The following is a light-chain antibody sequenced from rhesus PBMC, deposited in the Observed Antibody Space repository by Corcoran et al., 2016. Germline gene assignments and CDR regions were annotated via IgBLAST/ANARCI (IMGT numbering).Light chain of an antibody. CDR3: QQYDALPYS. Sequence: DIQMTQSPSSLSASVGDKVTITCHASQGIRSWLAWYQQTPGKAPKPLIYYATSLQSGVPSRSSGSRSGTDYTLTIRGLQPADFATYYCQQYDALPYSFGQGTKVGIK. V-gene: IGKV1-19*01. CDR2: YAT. J-gene: IGKJ2*01. CDR1: QGIRSW.